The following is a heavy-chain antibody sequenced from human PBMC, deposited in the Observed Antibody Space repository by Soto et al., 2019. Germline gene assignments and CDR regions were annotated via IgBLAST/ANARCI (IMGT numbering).Heavy chain of an antibody. Sequence: ASVKXSCKASAYTFTSYSMHWVRQAPGQRVEWMGWINAGNGNTKYSQKFQGGVTITRDTSASTAYMELSSLRSEDTAVYYCARTRLRTHKFDPWGQGTLVTVSS. CDR1: AYTFTSYS. CDR2: INAGNGNT. J-gene: IGHJ5*02. D-gene: IGHD4-17*01. CDR3: ARTRLRTHKFDP. V-gene: IGHV1-3*01.